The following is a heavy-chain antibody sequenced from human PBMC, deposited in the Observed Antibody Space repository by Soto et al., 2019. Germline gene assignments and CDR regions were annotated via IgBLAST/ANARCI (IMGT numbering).Heavy chain of an antibody. J-gene: IGHJ3*02. CDR3: ARGQSSGSYYAEVGFDI. V-gene: IGHV4-39*01. CDR2: IYYSGST. D-gene: IGHD1-26*01. Sequence: SETLSLTCTVSGGSISSSSYYWGWIRQPPGKGLEWIGSIYYSGSTYYNPSLKSRVTISVETSKNQFSLKLSSVTAADTAVYYCARGQSSGSYYAEVGFDIWGQGTMVTVS. CDR1: GGSISSSSYY.